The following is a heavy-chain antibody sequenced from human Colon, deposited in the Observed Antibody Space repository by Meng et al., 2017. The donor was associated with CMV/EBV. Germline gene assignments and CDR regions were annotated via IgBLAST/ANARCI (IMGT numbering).Heavy chain of an antibody. D-gene: IGHD1-26*01. CDR3: ARGYSGTYRADY. J-gene: IGHJ4*02. CDR2: INSDGTSA. CDR1: GFTFSCYW. V-gene: IGHV3-74*01. Sequence: SCAASGFTFSCYWMHWVRQVPGKGLVWVSRINSDGTSASYADSVQGRFTISRDNAKSTLYLQMNSLRAEDTAVYYCARGYSGTYRADYWGQGTLVTVSS.